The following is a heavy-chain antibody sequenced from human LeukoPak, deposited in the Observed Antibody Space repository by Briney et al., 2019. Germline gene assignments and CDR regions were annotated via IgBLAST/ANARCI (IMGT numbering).Heavy chain of an antibody. V-gene: IGHV4-39*01. CDR1: GGSIRSSSYY. CDR3: ARVRGGYGSGSYSPSPVDY. Sequence: SETLSLACTVSGGSIRSSSYYWGWIRQPPGKGPEWIGSIYYSGSTYYNPSLKSRVTISVDTSKNQFSLKLSFVTAADTAVYYCARVRGGYGSGSYSPSPVDYWGQGTLVTVSS. J-gene: IGHJ4*02. D-gene: IGHD3-10*01. CDR2: IYYSGST.